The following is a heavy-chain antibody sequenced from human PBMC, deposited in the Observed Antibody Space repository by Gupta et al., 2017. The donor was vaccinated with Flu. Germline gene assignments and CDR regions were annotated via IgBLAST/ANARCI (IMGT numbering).Heavy chain of an antibody. D-gene: IGHD5-12*01. J-gene: IGHJ5*02. CDR2: IYYSGHT. CDR3: ARQGSGDGYAPIGRFDP. V-gene: IGHV4-39*01. Sequence: QLQLQESGPGLVKPSETLSLTGTVSGGSISSSTYYWGWIRQPPGKGLEWIASIYYSGHTFYNASLKSRVTISVDTSKNHFSLKMTSVTAADTAVYYCARQGSGDGYAPIGRFDPWGQGTLVTVSS. CDR1: GGSISSSTYY.